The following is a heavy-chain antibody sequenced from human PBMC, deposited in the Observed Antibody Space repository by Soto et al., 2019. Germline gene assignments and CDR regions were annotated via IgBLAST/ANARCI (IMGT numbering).Heavy chain of an antibody. Sequence: QVQLIQSEAAVMKPGSSVRVSCTASGGIFGSHGFSWVRQAPGQRLEWVGGFIPIFRTLTYTEKFQARVRIAAEESVNTVCLDLSGLTSDDTAVYYCVRDRRIYYSDLHDECVASDYEVWGQGTMVTVSS. CDR1: GGIFGSHG. J-gene: IGHJ3*01. V-gene: IGHV1-69*01. D-gene: IGHD3-22*01. CDR3: VRDRRIYYSDLHDECVASDYEV. CDR2: FIPIFRTL.